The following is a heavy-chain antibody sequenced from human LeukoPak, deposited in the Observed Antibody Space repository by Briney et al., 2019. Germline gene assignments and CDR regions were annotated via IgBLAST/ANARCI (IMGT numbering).Heavy chain of an antibody. CDR2: IKQDGSEK. Sequence: GGSLRLSCAASGFTFSRYYMTWVRQAPGKGLEWVANIKQDGSEKFYVDSVKGRFTISRDNAKNSLFLQMNSLRAEDTAVYYCVRWIASGSGIYWYFDVWGQGTLVTVSS. V-gene: IGHV3-7*01. CDR1: GFTFSRYY. J-gene: IGHJ2*01. D-gene: IGHD1-26*01. CDR3: VRWIASGSGIYWYFDV.